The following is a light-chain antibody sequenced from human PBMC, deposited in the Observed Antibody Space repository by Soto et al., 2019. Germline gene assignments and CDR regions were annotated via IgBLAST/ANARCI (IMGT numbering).Light chain of an antibody. V-gene: IGKV3-11*01. J-gene: IGKJ4*01. Sequence: EIVLTQSPATLSLSPGERATLSCRASQSVSSYLAWYQQKPGQAPRLLIYDASNRATGIPARFSGSGSGTDFTLTISSLAPEDFAVYYCQQRSNWPTFGGGTKVEIQ. CDR3: QQRSNWPT. CDR2: DAS. CDR1: QSVSSY.